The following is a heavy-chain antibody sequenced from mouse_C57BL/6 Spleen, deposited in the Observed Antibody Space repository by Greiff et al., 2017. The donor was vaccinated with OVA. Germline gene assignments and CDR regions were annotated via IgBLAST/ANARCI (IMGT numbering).Heavy chain of an antibody. Sequence: QVQLQQSGAELVKPGASVKISCKASGYAFSSSWMNWVKQRPGKGLEWIGQIYPGDGDTNYNGKFKGKATLTADKSSSTAYMQLSSLTSEDSAVYFCARGEDDYAMDYWGQGTSVTVSS. CDR2: IYPGDGDT. V-gene: IGHV1-80*01. CDR3: ARGEDDYAMDY. J-gene: IGHJ4*01. CDR1: GYAFSSSW.